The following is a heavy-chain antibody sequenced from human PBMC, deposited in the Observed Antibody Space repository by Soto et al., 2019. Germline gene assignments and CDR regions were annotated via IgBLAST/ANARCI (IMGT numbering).Heavy chain of an antibody. CDR2: IYYSGST. D-gene: IGHD6-13*01. CDR1: GGSISSYY. J-gene: IGHJ6*02. V-gene: IGHV4-59*01. Sequence: PSETLSLTCTVSGGSISSYYWSWIRQPPGKGLEWIGYIYYSGSTNYNPSLKSRVTISVDTSKNQFSLKLSSVTAADTAVYYCARDRPSYSSSWYERARYYYYYGMDVWGQGTTVPVSS. CDR3: ARDRPSYSSSWYERARYYYYYGMDV.